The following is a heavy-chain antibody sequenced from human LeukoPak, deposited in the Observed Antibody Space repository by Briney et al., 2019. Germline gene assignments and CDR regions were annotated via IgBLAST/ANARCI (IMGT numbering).Heavy chain of an antibody. CDR2: INAGNGYT. CDR3: ARGLRAYDSSGYETDY. D-gene: IGHD3-22*01. Sequence: VSVKVSCKASGYTFTTYAVHWVRQAPGQRLEYMGWINAGNGYTKYSQQFQGRVTMTRNTSISTAYMELSSLRSEDTAVYYCARGLRAYDSSGYETDYWGQGTLVTVSS. V-gene: IGHV1-3*01. CDR1: GYTFTTYA. J-gene: IGHJ4*02.